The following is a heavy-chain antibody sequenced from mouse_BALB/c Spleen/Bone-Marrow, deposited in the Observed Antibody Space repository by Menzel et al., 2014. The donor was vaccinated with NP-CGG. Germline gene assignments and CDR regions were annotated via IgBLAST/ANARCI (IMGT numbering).Heavy chain of an antibody. CDR2: ISSGGGST. J-gene: IGHJ3*02. CDR3: ARQILRGFGY. Sequence: EVNVVESGGGLVKPGGSLKLSCAASGFAFSSYDMSWVRQTPEKRLEWVAYISSGGGSTYYADTVKGRFTISRDNAKNTLYLQMSSLKSEDTAMYYCARQILRGFGYWGQGTPVIVSA. V-gene: IGHV5-12-1*01. CDR1: GFAFSSYD. D-gene: IGHD1-1*01.